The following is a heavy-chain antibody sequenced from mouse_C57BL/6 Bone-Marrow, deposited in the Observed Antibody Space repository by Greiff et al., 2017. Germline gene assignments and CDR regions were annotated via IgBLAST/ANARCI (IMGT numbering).Heavy chain of an antibody. Sequence: QVQLQQSGAELVRPGASVTLSCKASGYTFTDYEMHWVKQTPVHGLEWIGAIDPETGGTAYNQKFKGKAILTADKSSSTAYMELRSLTSEDSAVYYRTRWGTTVVVDYWGQGTTLTVSS. V-gene: IGHV1-15*01. D-gene: IGHD1-1*01. CDR1: GYTFTDYE. CDR3: TRWGTTVVVDY. J-gene: IGHJ2*01. CDR2: IDPETGGT.